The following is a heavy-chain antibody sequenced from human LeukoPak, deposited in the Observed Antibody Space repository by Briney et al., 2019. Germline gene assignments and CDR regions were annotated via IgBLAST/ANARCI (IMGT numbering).Heavy chain of an antibody. J-gene: IGHJ6*03. CDR3: ARAGMATIPYYYYYYYMDV. V-gene: IGHV4-38-2*01. D-gene: IGHD5-24*01. Sequence: KSSETLSLTCGVSGYPISIGYYWGWIRQPPGKGLEWIGSIYHSGSTYYNPSLKSRVTISVDTYKNQFSLKLSSVTAADTAVYYCARAGMATIPYYYYYYYMDVWGKGTTVNVSS. CDR2: IYHSGST. CDR1: GYPISIGYY.